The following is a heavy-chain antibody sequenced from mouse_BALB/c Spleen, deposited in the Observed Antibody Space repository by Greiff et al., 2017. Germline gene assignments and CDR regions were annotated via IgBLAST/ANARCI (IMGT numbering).Heavy chain of an antibody. D-gene: IGHD1-1*01. Sequence: QVQLKESGPELVKPGASVRISCKASGYTFTSYYIHWVKQRPGQGLEWIGWIYPGNVNTKYNEKFKGKATLTADKSSSTAYMQLSSLTSEDSAVYFCGRSATVVAPFAYWGQGTTLTVSA. CDR3: GRSATVVAPFAY. J-gene: IGHJ2*01. CDR1: GYTFTSYY. CDR2: IYPGNVNT. V-gene: IGHV1S56*01.